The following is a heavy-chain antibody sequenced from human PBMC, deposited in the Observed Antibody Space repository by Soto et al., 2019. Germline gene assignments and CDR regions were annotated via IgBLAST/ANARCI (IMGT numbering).Heavy chain of an antibody. CDR3: ARDRNDYQRGFDP. Sequence: SETLSLTCTVSGGSISSYYWSWIRQPPGKGLEWIGYIYYSGSTNYNPSLKSRVTISVDTSKNQFSLKLSSVTAADTAVYYCARDRNDYQRGFDPWGQGALVTVSS. D-gene: IGHD4-17*01. CDR1: GGSISSYY. J-gene: IGHJ5*02. V-gene: IGHV4-59*01. CDR2: IYYSGST.